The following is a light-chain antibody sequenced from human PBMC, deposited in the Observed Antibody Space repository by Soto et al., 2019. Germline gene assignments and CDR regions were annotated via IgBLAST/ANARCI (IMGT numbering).Light chain of an antibody. CDR1: SSDVGAYNY. J-gene: IGLJ1*01. Sequence: QSVLTQPASVSGSPGQSITSSCTGTSSDVGAYNYVSWYQQYPGKVPKLMIYEVSNRPSGVSNRFSRSKSGNTASLTISGLQAEDEADYYCSSYTSSSPYVFGTGTKVTVL. V-gene: IGLV2-14*01. CDR2: EVS. CDR3: SSYTSSSPYV.